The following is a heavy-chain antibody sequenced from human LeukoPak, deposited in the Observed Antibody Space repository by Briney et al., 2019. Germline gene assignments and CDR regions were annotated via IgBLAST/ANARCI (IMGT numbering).Heavy chain of an antibody. D-gene: IGHD3-10*01. CDR2: INPGGGST. CDR1: GYTFTSYY. CDR3: ARDRRITMVRGVVLDY. Sequence: ASVKVSCKASGYTFTSYYMHWVRQAPGQGLEWIGIINPGGGSTSYAKKFQGRVTMTRVTSTSTVYMELSSLRSEDTAVYYCARDRRITMVRGVVLDYWGQGTLVTVSS. V-gene: IGHV1-46*01. J-gene: IGHJ4*02.